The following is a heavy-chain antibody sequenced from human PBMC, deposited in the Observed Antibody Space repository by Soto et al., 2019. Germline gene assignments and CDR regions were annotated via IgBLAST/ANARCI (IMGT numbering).Heavy chain of an antibody. V-gene: IGHV4-4*02. Sequence: PSETLSLTCSVCGASIISNDWWIWIRQTPGKGLEWIGEIFHSGRTNYSPSFKSRVTISVDTSKGQFSLEMASVTAADTAVYYCARANLRSGWTFDHWGQGSPVTVSS. CDR3: ARANLRSGWTFDH. CDR1: GASIISNDW. D-gene: IGHD6-19*01. CDR2: IFHSGRT. J-gene: IGHJ4*02.